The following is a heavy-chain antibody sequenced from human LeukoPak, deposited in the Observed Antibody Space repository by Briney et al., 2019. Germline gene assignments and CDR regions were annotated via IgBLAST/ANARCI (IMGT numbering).Heavy chain of an antibody. D-gene: IGHD3-22*01. CDR2: IIPIFGTA. Sequence: SVKVSCKASGGTFSSYAISWVRQAPGQGLEWMGGIIPIFGTANYAQKFQGRVTITADESTSTAYMELSSLRSEDTAVYYCARDDDSSGYSHNWGQGTLVTVSS. CDR1: GGTFSSYA. V-gene: IGHV1-69*13. J-gene: IGHJ4*02. CDR3: ARDDDSSGYSHN.